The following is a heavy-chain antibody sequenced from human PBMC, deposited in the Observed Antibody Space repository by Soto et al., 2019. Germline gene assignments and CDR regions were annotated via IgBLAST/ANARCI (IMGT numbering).Heavy chain of an antibody. D-gene: IGHD3-10*01. Sequence: QVQLVQSGAEVKKPGSSVKVSCKASGGTFSSYTISWVRQAPGQGLEWMGRIIPILGIANYAQKFQGRVXIXAXXSTSTAYMELSSLRSEDTAVYYCARVVLGFGAFDPWGQGTLVTVSS. V-gene: IGHV1-69*02. CDR2: IIPILGIA. CDR1: GGTFSSYT. CDR3: ARVVLGFGAFDP. J-gene: IGHJ5*02.